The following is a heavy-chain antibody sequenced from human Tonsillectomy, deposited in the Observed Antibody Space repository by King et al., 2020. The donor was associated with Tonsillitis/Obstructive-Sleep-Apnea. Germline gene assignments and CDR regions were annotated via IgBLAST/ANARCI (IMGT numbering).Heavy chain of an antibody. CDR2: ITSSSSYI. CDR1: GFTFSTYS. J-gene: IGHJ4*02. V-gene: IGHV3-21*01. Sequence: EVQLVESGGGLVKPGGSLRLSCAASGFTFSTYSMNWVRQAPGKGLEWVSSITSSSSYIYYADSVKGRFTISRDNAKNSLYLQMNSLRAEDTAVYYCARDRDDFWSAYPMRSCFDYWGQGTLVTVSS. D-gene: IGHD3-3*01. CDR3: ARDRDDFWSAYPMRSCFDY.